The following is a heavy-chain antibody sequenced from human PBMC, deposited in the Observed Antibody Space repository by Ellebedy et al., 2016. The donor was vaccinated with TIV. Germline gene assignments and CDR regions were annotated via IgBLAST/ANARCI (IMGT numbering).Heavy chain of an antibody. CDR1: GFTFSDYF. CDR2: ISSGGGSRI. J-gene: IGHJ3*01. Sequence: PGGSLRLSCTASGFTFSDYFLSWIRQAPGKGREWVSYISSGGGSRIFYADSVKGRFTITRDNAKNSLYLQMDSLRAEDSALYYCARESRLGATTPDGFDVWGQGTMVTVSS. D-gene: IGHD1-26*01. V-gene: IGHV3-11*04. CDR3: ARESRLGATTPDGFDV.